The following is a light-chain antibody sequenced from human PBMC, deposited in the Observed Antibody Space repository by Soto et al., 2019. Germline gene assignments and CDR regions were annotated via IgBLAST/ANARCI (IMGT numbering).Light chain of an antibody. V-gene: IGKV1-39*01. J-gene: IGKJ1*01. CDR3: QQSYNPPKT. CDR1: HRISTY. CDR2: AAS. Sequence: DIRMTQSPSSLSASVGDRVSITCRASHRISTYLNWYQQKPGKAPKLLISAASSLQSGAPSRFSGSGSGTDFTLTISSLQPEDFATYYCQQSYNPPKTFGQGTKVDIK.